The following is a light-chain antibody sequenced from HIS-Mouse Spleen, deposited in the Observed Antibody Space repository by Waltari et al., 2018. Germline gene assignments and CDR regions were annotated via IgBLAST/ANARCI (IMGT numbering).Light chain of an antibody. J-gene: IGKJ2*01. Sequence: EIVLTQFPATLSLSPGERATLSCRASQSVSSYLAWYQQKPGQAPRLLIYDASNRATGIPARFSGSGSGTDFTLTISSLEPEDFAVYYCQQRSNWLYTFGQGTKLEIK. CDR2: DAS. CDR1: QSVSSY. CDR3: QQRSNWLYT. V-gene: IGKV3-11*01.